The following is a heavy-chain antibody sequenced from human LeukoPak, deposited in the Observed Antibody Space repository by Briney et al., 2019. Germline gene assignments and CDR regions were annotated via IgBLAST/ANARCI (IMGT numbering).Heavy chain of an antibody. CDR3: ARDRSGSYRVRLFDFDY. D-gene: IGHD1-26*01. CDR2: INTNTGNP. V-gene: IGHV7-4-1*02. J-gene: IGHJ4*02. CDR1: GYTFTSYA. Sequence: GASVKVSCKASGYTFTSYAMNWVRQAPGQGLEWMGWINTNTGNPTYAQGFTGRFVFSLDTSVGTAYLQISSLKAEDTAVYYCARDRSGSYRVRLFDFDYWGQGTLVTVSS.